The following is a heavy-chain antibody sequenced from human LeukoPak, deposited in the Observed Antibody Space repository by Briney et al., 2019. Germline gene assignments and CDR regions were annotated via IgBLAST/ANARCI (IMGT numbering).Heavy chain of an antibody. CDR3: AKSWNYYDSSGDDALDI. CDR1: GLTASSNY. V-gene: IGHV3-53*01. D-gene: IGHD3-22*01. Sequence: PGGSLRLSCAASGLTASSNYMSGVGQPPGKGRGGVSVIYSGGSTYYADSVKGRFTISRDNSKNTLYLQMNSLRAEDTAVYYCAKSWNYYDSSGDDALDIWGQGTMVTVSS. CDR2: IYSGGST. J-gene: IGHJ3*02.